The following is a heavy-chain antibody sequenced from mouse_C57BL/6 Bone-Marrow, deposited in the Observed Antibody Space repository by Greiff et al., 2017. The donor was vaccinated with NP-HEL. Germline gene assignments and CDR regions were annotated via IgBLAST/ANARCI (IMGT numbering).Heavy chain of an antibody. V-gene: IGHV14-4*01. Sequence: VQLQQSGAELVRPGASVKLSCTVSGFNFKDDYMHWVKQRPEQGLEWIGWIDPENGDTEYASKFQGKATITADTSSNTAYLQLSSLTSDDTAVYYCTTGGSSPYAMDYWGQGTSVTVSS. CDR2: IDPENGDT. CDR3: TTGGSSPYAMDY. D-gene: IGHD1-1*01. CDR1: GFNFKDDY. J-gene: IGHJ4*01.